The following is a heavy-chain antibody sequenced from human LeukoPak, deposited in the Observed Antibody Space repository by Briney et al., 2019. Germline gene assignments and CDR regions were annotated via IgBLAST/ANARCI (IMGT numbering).Heavy chain of an antibody. J-gene: IGHJ4*02. Sequence: ASVKVSCKASGYTFTSYYMHWVRQAPGQGLEWMGIMNHSGGSTSYAQKFQGRVTMTRDTSTSTVYMELSSLRSEDTAVYYCARDKKLMYYYGPTIIGAPGYWGQGTLVTVSS. CDR3: ARDKKLMYYYGPTIIGAPGY. CDR1: GYTFTSYY. CDR2: MNHSGGST. V-gene: IGHV1-46*01. D-gene: IGHD3-10*01.